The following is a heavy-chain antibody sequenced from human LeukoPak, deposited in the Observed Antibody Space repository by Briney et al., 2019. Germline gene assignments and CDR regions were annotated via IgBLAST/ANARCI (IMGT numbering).Heavy chain of an antibody. J-gene: IGHJ6*03. CDR2: IIPIFGTA. CDR1: GGTFSSYA. Sequence: GASVKVPCKASGGTFSSYAISWVRQAPGQGLEWMGGIIPIFGTANYAQKFQGRVTITADKSTSTAYMELSSLRSEDTAVYYCARSIAVAGLPHYYYYMDVWGKGATVTVSS. D-gene: IGHD6-19*01. CDR3: ARSIAVAGLPHYYYYMDV. V-gene: IGHV1-69*06.